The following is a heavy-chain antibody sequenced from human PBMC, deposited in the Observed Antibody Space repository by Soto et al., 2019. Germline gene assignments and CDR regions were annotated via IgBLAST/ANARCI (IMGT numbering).Heavy chain of an antibody. CDR3: ARQGGPRVATSGTFDY. CDR1: GGSISSTNYY. V-gene: IGHV4-39*01. J-gene: IGHJ4*02. CDR2: LYYSGGT. D-gene: IGHD1-1*01. Sequence: QLQLQESGPGLVKPSETLSLTCTVSGGSISSTNYYWGLIRQPPGKGLEWSGTLYYSGGTYYSPSLKSRVTLSVDTSKNHFSLKLSSVTAADTAVYYCARQGGPRVATSGTFDYWGQGTLVTVSS.